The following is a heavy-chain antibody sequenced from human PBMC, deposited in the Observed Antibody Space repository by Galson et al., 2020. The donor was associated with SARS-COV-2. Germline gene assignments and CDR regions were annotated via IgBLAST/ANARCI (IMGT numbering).Heavy chain of an antibody. CDR2: INHSGSA. Sequence: ETSETLSLTRAVYVGSFSGFSWSWVRQSPGKGPEWIGEINHSGSANYNPSLKRRVTISVDTSKNQFSLKLTSVTAAETGVYFCARGRIGVVPAPILGLGPYYEYYAMDVWGQGTTITVSS. J-gene: IGHJ6*02. D-gene: IGHD2-2*01. V-gene: IGHV4-34*01. CDR1: VGSFSGFS. CDR3: ARGRIGVVPAPILGLGPYYEYYAMDV.